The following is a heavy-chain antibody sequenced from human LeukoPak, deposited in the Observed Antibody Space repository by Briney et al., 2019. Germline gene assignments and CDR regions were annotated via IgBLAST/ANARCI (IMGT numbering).Heavy chain of an antibody. Sequence: GESLKISCKGSGYTFTSYWIGWVRQMPGKGLEWMGIIYPGDSDTRYNPSFQGQVTMSVDKSISTAYVQWSSLKASDTAMYYCARGGRLSSDGSWTWFDPWGQGTLVTVSS. J-gene: IGHJ5*02. D-gene: IGHD2-15*01. CDR3: ARGGRLSSDGSWTWFDP. V-gene: IGHV5-51*01. CDR1: GYTFTSYW. CDR2: IYPGDSDT.